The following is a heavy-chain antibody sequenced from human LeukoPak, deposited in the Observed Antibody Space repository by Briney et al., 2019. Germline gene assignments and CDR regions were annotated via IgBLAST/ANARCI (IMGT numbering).Heavy chain of an antibody. D-gene: IGHD3-22*01. J-gene: IGHJ3*01. V-gene: IGHV3-21*01. CDR2: INSSGTAI. CDR1: GFMFSSYT. Sequence: PGGSLRLSCAASGFMFSSYTVTWARQTPGKGLEWVSSINSSGTAIYYADSLKGRFTISRDNGKKSLYLQMNSLRAEDTAVYYCVRGGYYDSRDAFHVWGQGTVVTVSS. CDR3: VRGGYYDSRDAFHV.